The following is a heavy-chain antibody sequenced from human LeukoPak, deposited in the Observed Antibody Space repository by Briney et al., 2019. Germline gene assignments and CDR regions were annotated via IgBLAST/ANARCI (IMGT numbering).Heavy chain of an antibody. CDR3: ARGGPDFWSGPTDY. CDR1: GFTFSTYA. D-gene: IGHD3-3*01. J-gene: IGHJ4*02. Sequence: GGSLRLSCAASGFTFSTYAMSWVRQAPGKGLQWVSTIGTGDTYYADSVKGRFTISRDNAKNSLYLQMNSLRAEDTAVYYCARGGPDFWSGPTDYWGQGTLVTVSS. CDR2: IGTGDT. V-gene: IGHV3-23*01.